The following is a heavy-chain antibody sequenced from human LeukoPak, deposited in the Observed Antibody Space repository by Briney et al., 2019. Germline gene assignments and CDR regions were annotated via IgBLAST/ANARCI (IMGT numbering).Heavy chain of an antibody. CDR2: IDPSDSYT. Sequence: GESLKISCKGSGYSFTSYWISWVRQMPGKGLEWMGRIDPSDSYTNYSPSFQGHVTISADKSISTAYLQWSSLKAPDTAMYYCASCSGGSCYSGDYWGQGTLVTVSS. CDR3: ASCSGGSCYSGDY. D-gene: IGHD2-15*01. V-gene: IGHV5-10-1*01. J-gene: IGHJ4*02. CDR1: GYSFTSYW.